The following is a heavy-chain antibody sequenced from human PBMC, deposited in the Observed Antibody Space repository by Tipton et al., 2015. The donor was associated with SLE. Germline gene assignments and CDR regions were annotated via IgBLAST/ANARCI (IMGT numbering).Heavy chain of an antibody. J-gene: IGHJ6*03. CDR2: IYYSGSI. CDR3: ARDVRYGGNFYYYMDV. D-gene: IGHD4-23*01. CDR1: GGSISSYY. Sequence: TLSLTCTVSGGSISSYYWSWIRQPPGKGLEWIGYIYYSGSINYNPSLKSRVTISVDTSKNQFSLKLSSVTAADTAVYYCARDVRYGGNFYYYMDVWGKGTTVTVSS. V-gene: IGHV4-59*01.